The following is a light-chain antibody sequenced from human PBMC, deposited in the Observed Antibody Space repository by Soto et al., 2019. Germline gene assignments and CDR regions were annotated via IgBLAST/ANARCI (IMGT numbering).Light chain of an antibody. Sequence: EIVMTQSPATLSVSPGERATLSCRASQSVSRDLAWYQQKPGQAPRLLIYGASTRATGVPARFSGSGSGTEFTLTISSLQSEDFADYYCQQYNNWYTFGQGTKLEIK. V-gene: IGKV3-15*01. CDR2: GAS. CDR3: QQYNNWYT. J-gene: IGKJ2*01. CDR1: QSVSRD.